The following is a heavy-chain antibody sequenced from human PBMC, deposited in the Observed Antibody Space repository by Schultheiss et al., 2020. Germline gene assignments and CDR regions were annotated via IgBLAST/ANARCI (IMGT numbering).Heavy chain of an antibody. Sequence: GGSLRLSCAASGLTFSNYGMHWVRQAPGKGLEWVGLIRSKAYGGTTEYAASVKGRFTISRDDSKSIAYLQMNSLKTEDTAVYYCTRGDIVVATAGNYYYYGMDVWGQGTTVTVSS. CDR3: TRGDIVVATAGNYYYYGMDV. D-gene: IGHD2-2*01. V-gene: IGHV3-49*04. J-gene: IGHJ6*02. CDR1: GLTFSNYG. CDR2: IRSKAYGGTT.